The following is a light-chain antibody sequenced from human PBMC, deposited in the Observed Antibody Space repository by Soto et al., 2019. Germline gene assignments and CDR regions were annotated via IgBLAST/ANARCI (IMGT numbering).Light chain of an antibody. J-gene: IGLJ1*01. Sequence: QSALTQPASVSGSPGQSIASSGTGTSSDVGAYNFVSWHQQDPGKAPKLMIYNVYDRPSGISYRFSGSKSGNTTSLTISGLQGEEEADFYCSAYTVSRNYVFGTGTKVT. V-gene: IGLV2-14*03. CDR2: NVY. CDR1: SSDVGAYNF. CDR3: SAYTVSRNYV.